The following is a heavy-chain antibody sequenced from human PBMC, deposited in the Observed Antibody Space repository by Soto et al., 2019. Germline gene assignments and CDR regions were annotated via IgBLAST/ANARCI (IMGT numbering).Heavy chain of an antibody. CDR3: ASHVTMSGTRGFDY. Sequence: QIHLQQSGPGLVKPSGTLSLNCAVSGGSISGVNWWSWVRQPPGEGLEWIGEIYHSGHNRTTYNPAHKRRVTISLDESENRFSMVLTSVTDADTAVYFCASHVTMSGTRGFDYWGQGTLVTASS. CDR1: GGSISGVNW. V-gene: IGHV4-4*02. J-gene: IGHJ4*02. CDR2: IYHSGHNRT. D-gene: IGHD6-13*01.